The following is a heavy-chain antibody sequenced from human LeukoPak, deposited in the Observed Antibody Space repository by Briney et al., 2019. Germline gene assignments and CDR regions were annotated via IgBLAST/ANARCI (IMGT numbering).Heavy chain of an antibody. D-gene: IGHD3-16*02. J-gene: IGHJ4*02. CDR1: GYTFTSYD. V-gene: IGHV1-8*01. Sequence: ASVKVSCKASGYTFTSYDINLVRQATGQGLEWMGWMNPNSGNTGYAQKFQGRVTMTRNTSISTAYMELSSLRSEDTAVYYCARSPAQYYDYVWGSYRYRHFDYWGQGTLVTVSS. CDR2: MNPNSGNT. CDR3: ARSPAQYYDYVWGSYRYRHFDY.